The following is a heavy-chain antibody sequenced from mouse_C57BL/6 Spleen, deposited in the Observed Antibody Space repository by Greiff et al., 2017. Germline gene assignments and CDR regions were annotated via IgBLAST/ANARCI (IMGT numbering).Heavy chain of an antibody. Sequence: VQLQQPGAELVRPGSSVKLSCKASGYTFTSYWMHWVKQRPIQGLEWIGNIDPSDSETHYNQKFKDKATLTVDKSSSTAYMQLSSLTSEDSAVYYCARSGYSNLFDYWGQGTTLTGSS. V-gene: IGHV1-52*01. CDR1: GYTFTSYW. CDR3: ARSGYSNLFDY. J-gene: IGHJ2*01. CDR2: IDPSDSET. D-gene: IGHD2-5*01.